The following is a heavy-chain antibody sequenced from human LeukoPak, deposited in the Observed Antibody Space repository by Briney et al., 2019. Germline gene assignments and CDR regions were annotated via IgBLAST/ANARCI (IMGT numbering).Heavy chain of an antibody. V-gene: IGHV1-69*04. CDR2: IIPILGIA. D-gene: IGHD3-10*01. CDR1: GGTFSSYA. CDR3: ANAVGSGSYYGTIDY. J-gene: IGHJ4*02. Sequence: ASVRVSCTASGGTFSSYAISWVRQAPGQGLGWVGRIIPILGIANYAQKFQGRVTITADKSTSTAYMELSSLRSEDTAVYYCANAVGSGSYYGTIDYWGQGTLVTVSS.